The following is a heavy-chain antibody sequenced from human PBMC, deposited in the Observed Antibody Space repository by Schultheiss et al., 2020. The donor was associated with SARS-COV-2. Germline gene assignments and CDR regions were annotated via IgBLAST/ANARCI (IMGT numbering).Heavy chain of an antibody. D-gene: IGHD1-26*01. J-gene: IGHJ4*02. CDR3: ASGHIVGVSAVY. V-gene: IGHV3-7*03. CDR1: GFSFSSYS. Sequence: GGSLRLSCITSGFSFSSYSMNWVRQAPGKGLKWVANIKQDGSEKYYVDSVKGRFTISRDNAKNSLYLQMNSLRAEDTAVYYCASGHIVGVSAVYWGQGALVTVSS. CDR2: IKQDGSEK.